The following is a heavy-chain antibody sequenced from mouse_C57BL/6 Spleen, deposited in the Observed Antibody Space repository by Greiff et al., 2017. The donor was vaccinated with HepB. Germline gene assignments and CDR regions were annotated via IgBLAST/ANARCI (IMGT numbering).Heavy chain of an antibody. D-gene: IGHD1-1*01. CDR2: IYPRSGNT. V-gene: IGHV1-81*01. J-gene: IGHJ1*03. CDR3: ARWGYYGPYWYFDV. Sequence: QVHVKQSGAELARPGASVKLSCKASGYTFTSYGISWVKQRTGQGLEWIGEIYPRSGNTYYNEKFKGKATLTADKSSSTAYMELRSLTSEDSAVYVCARWGYYGPYWYFDVWGTGTTVTVSS. CDR1: GYTFTSYG.